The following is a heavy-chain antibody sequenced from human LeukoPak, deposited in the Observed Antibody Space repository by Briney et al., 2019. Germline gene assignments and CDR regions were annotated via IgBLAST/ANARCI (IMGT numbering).Heavy chain of an antibody. Sequence: GGSLRLSCAASGFTFSSYGMHWVRQAPGKGLEWVAVIWYDGSNKYYADSVKGRFTISRDNSKNTLYLQMNSLRAEDTAVYYCARAYSPYYFEYWGQGTLVTVSS. CDR2: IWYDGSNK. V-gene: IGHV3-33*01. D-gene: IGHD2-15*01. J-gene: IGHJ4*02. CDR1: GFTFSSYG. CDR3: ARAYSPYYFEY.